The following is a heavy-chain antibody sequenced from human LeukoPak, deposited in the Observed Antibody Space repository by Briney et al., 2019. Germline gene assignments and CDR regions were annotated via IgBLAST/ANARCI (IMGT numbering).Heavy chain of an antibody. CDR1: GFTFSRYW. CDR3: ARGWERGYYGSGSYQPFDY. J-gene: IGHJ4*02. CDR2: IKQDGSET. D-gene: IGHD3-10*01. V-gene: IGHV3-7*01. Sequence: GGSLRLSCAASGFTFSRYWLSWVRQAPGKGLEWVANIKQDGSETHYVESVKGRFTISRDNAKNSLYLQMNSPRAEDTAVYYCARGWERGYYGSGSYQPFDYWGQGTLVTVSS.